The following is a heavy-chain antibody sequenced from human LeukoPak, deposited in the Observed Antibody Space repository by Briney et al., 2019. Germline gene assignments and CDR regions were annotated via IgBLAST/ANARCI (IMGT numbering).Heavy chain of an antibody. CDR1: GGSISSTSW. CDR2: IFHSGNT. CDR3: ARDKATGSRTWFDP. D-gene: IGHD3-10*01. Sequence: SVTLSLTCAVSGGSISSTSWWSWVRQTPGKGLEWIGEIFHSGNTNYNPSLKSRVTISIDKSKNQFSLKLSSVTAADTAVYYCARDKATGSRTWFDPWGQGTLVTVSS. J-gene: IGHJ5*02. V-gene: IGHV4-4*02.